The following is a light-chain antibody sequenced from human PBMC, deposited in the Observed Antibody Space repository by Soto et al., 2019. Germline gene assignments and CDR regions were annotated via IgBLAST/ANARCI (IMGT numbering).Light chain of an antibody. CDR2: EVS. V-gene: IGLV2-14*01. CDR3: SSYTSSSTL. Sequence: QSALTQPASVSGSPGQSITISCTGTSSDVGSYNYVSWYQQHPGKAPKLMIYEVSDRPSGISSRFSGSKSGNTASLTISGLQTWDEADYYCSSYTSSSTLFGTGTKLTVL. CDR1: SSDVGSYNY. J-gene: IGLJ1*01.